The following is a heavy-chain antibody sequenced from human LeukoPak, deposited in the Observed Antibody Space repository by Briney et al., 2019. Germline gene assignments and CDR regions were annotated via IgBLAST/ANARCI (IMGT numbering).Heavy chain of an antibody. D-gene: IGHD3-10*01. CDR3: AREWEGYYGSGSSYGMDV. J-gene: IGHJ6*02. V-gene: IGHV3-66*01. CDR1: GFTVSSNY. Sequence: GGSLRLSCEASGFTVSSNYMSWVRQAPGKGLEWVSVIYSGGSTYYADSVKGRFTISRDNSKNTLYLQMNSLRAEDTAVYYCAREWEGYYGSGSSYGMDVWGQGTTVTVSS. CDR2: IYSGGST.